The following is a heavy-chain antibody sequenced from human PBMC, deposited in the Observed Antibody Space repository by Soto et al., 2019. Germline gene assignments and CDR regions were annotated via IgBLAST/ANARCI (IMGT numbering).Heavy chain of an antibody. CDR1: GFTFSSYS. Sequence: GGSLRLSCAASGFTFSSYSMNWVRQAPGKGLEWVSYISSSSSTIYYADSVKGRFTISRDNAKNSLYLQMNSLRAEDTAVYYYAKGEYYDFCSRSDYSGHGTPVTVSS. CDR3: AKGEYYDFCSRSDY. J-gene: IGHJ4*01. CDR2: ISSSSSTI. V-gene: IGHV3-48*01. D-gene: IGHD3-3*01.